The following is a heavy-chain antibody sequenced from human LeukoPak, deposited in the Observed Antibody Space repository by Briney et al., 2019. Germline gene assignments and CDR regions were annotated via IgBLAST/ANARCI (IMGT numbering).Heavy chain of an antibody. V-gene: IGHV3-23*01. D-gene: IGHD3-3*01. J-gene: IGHJ6*02. CDR3: AKDAVTIFGVVNRPFPYYFGMDV. Sequence: GGSLRLSCAASGFTFSSYAMSWVRQAPGKGLEWVSGISGSGDSTSYADSVKGRFTISRDNSKNTLDLQMTSLRAENTAVYYCAKDAVTIFGVVNRPFPYYFGMDVWGQGTTVTVSS. CDR2: ISGSGDST. CDR1: GFTFSSYA.